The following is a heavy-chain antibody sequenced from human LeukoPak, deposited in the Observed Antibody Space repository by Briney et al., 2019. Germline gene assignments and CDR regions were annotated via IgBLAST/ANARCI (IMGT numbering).Heavy chain of an antibody. CDR3: ARGGTTVNMAV. CDR1: GGSFSGYY. D-gene: IGHD4-11*01. V-gene: IGHV4-59*01. J-gene: IGHJ6*03. Sequence: SETLSLTCAVYGGSFSGYYWSWIRQPPGKGLEWIGYIYYSGSTNYSPSLKSRVTISIDTSKNQFSLKLSSVTAADTDVYYCARGGTTVNMAVWGKGTTVTVSS. CDR2: IYYSGST.